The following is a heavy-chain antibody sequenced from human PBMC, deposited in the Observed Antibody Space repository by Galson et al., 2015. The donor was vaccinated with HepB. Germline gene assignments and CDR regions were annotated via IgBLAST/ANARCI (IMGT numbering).Heavy chain of an antibody. Sequence: SLRLSCAASGFTFSSYAMHWVRQAPGKGLEWVAVISYDGSNKYYADSVKGRFTISRDNSKNTLYLQMNSLRAEDTAVYYCAREIAAAGAFDYWGQGTLVTVSS. CDR2: ISYDGSNK. J-gene: IGHJ4*02. CDR1: GFTFSSYA. D-gene: IGHD6-13*01. V-gene: IGHV3-30-3*01. CDR3: AREIAAAGAFDY.